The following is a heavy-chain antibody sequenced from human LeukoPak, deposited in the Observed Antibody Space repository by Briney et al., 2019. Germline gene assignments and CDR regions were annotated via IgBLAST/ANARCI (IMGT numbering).Heavy chain of an antibody. V-gene: IGHV4-61*01. CDR3: ARDFYYDSSGYYDAFDI. CDR2: IFYSGST. D-gene: IGHD3-22*01. J-gene: IGHJ3*02. CDR1: GGSVSSGSYY. Sequence: SETLSLTCTVSGGSVSSGSYYWSWIRQPPGKGLEWIGYIFYSGSTSYNPSLKSRVTISIDTSKSQFSLKLSSVTAADTAVYYCARDFYYDSSGYYDAFDIWGQGTMVTVSS.